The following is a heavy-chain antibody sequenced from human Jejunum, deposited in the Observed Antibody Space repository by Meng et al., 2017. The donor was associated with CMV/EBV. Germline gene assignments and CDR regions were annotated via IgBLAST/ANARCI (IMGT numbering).Heavy chain of an antibody. Sequence: VLRVQSVAEVKKPGASVKVSCKASAYTFAGYYMHWVRQASGQELEWMGRINPNSGSANYAQKFQGRVTMTRDTSISTAYMELSRLRSDDTAVYYCAREGLVGDLRYFDLWGRGTLVTVSS. CDR1: AYTFAGYY. CDR3: AREGLVGDLRYFDL. CDR2: INPNSGSA. D-gene: IGHD3-16*01. J-gene: IGHJ2*01. V-gene: IGHV1-2*06.